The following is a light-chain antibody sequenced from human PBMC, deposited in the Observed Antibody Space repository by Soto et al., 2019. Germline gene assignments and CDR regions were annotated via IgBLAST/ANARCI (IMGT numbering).Light chain of an antibody. CDR3: QQYNNWPPIT. J-gene: IGKJ5*01. CDR2: GAS. Sequence: EIMMKQSPATLSVSPGERATLSCRASQSVSSNLAWYQQKPGQAPRLLIYGASTRATGIPARFSGSGSETEFTLTISSLQSEDFAVYYCQQYNNWPPITFCQGTRLEIK. CDR1: QSVSSN. V-gene: IGKV3-15*01.